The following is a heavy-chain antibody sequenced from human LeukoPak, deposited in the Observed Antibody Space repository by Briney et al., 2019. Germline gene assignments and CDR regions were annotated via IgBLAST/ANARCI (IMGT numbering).Heavy chain of an antibody. CDR1: GFTFGTYW. D-gene: IGHD3-10*01. CDR2: IKGDGSEK. J-gene: IGHJ4*02. CDR3: AREGDYYGSGTPLDY. V-gene: IGHV3-7*03. Sequence: GGSLRLSCAASGFTFGTYWMSWVRQAPGKGPEWVANIKGDGSEKFYVDSVKGRFTISRDNSKNTLYLQMNSLRAEDTAVYYCAREGDYYGSGTPLDYWGQGTLATVS.